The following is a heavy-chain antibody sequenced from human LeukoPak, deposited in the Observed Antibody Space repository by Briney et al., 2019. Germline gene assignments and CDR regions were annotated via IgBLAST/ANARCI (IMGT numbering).Heavy chain of an antibody. CDR3: ARNLKNYYDSNGYFDY. CDR2: ISSSGDYI. V-gene: IGHV3-21*01. D-gene: IGHD3-22*01. Sequence: GGSLRLSCVASGFTFSSYNINWARQAPGKGLEWVSSISSSGDYIYYADSVKGRFTISRDNAKNSLYLQMNSPRAEDTAAYYCARNLKNYYDSNGYFDYWGQGTLVTVSS. J-gene: IGHJ4*02. CDR1: GFTFSSYN.